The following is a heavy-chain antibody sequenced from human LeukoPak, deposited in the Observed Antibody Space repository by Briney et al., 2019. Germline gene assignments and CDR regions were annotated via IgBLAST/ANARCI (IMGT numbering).Heavy chain of an antibody. Sequence: SETLSLTCTISGRSISSYYWSWIRQPAGKGLEWIGRIYTSGSTYYNPSLKSRVTISVDTSKNQFSLKLSSVTAADTAVYYCASQYCSSTSCYRGKWFDPWGQGTLVTVSS. CDR3: ASQYCSSTSCYRGKWFDP. CDR1: GRSISSYY. CDR2: IYTSGST. J-gene: IGHJ5*02. V-gene: IGHV4-4*07. D-gene: IGHD2-2*01.